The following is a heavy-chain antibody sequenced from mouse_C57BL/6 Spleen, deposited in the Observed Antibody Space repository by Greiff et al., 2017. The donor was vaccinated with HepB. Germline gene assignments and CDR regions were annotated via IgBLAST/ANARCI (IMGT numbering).Heavy chain of an antibody. V-gene: IGHV1-61*01. D-gene: IGHD1-1*01. J-gene: IGHJ3*01. Sequence: QVQLQQPGAELVRPGSSVKLSCKASGYTFTSYWMDWVKQRPGQGLEWIGNIYPSDSETHYNQKFKDQATLTVDKSSSTAYMQLSSLTSEDSAVYYCARWNYYGSGAYWGQGTLVTVSA. CDR3: ARWNYYGSGAY. CDR2: IYPSDSET. CDR1: GYTFTSYW.